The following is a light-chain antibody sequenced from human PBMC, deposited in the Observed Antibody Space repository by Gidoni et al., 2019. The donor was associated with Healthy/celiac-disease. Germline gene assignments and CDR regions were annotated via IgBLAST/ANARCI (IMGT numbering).Light chain of an antibody. CDR3: QQYNNWPKVT. CDR1: QSVSSN. J-gene: IGKJ3*01. V-gene: IGKV3-15*01. Sequence: EIVMTQSPATLSVSPGERATLPCRASQSVSSNLAWYQQKPGQAPRLLIYGASTRATGIPARFSGSWSGTDFTLTISSLQSEDFAVYYCQQYNNWPKVTFGPGTKVDIK. CDR2: GAS.